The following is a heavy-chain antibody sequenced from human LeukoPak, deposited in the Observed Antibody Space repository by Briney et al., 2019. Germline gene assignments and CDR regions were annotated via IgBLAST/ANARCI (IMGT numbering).Heavy chain of an antibody. V-gene: IGHV3-66*02. CDR1: GFTVSSSY. CDR3: ARAFVTAAGFFDT. CDR2: IYSGGNT. J-gene: IGHJ4*02. Sequence: GGSLRLSCAASGFTVSSSYMSWVRQAPGKGLEWVSVIYSGGNTYYADSVKGRFTISRDNSVNTLYLQMNSLRTEDTAMYYCARAFVTAAGFFDTWGRGTLVTVS. D-gene: IGHD6-13*01.